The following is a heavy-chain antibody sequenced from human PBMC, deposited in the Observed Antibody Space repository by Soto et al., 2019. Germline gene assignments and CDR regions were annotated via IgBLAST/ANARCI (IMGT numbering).Heavy chain of an antibody. D-gene: IGHD2-21*02. V-gene: IGHV4-30-4*01. CDR1: GGSISSGDYY. CDR2: IYYSGST. CDR3: ARDGPVLAYCGGDCYPNWFDP. J-gene: IGHJ5*02. Sequence: PSETLSLTCTVSGGSISSGDYYWSWIRQPPGKGLEWIGYIYYSGSTYYNPSLKSRVTISVDTSKNQFSLKLSSVTAADTAVYYCARDGPVLAYCGGDCYPNWFDPWGQGTLVTVSS.